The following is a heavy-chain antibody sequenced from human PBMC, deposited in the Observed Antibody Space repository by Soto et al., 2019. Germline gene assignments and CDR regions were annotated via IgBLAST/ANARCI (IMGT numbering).Heavy chain of an antibody. CDR2: ISYDGSNK. CDR1: GFTFSSYA. CDR3: ARTGLRFDYYYYGMDV. D-gene: IGHD5-12*01. V-gene: IGHV3-30-3*01. Sequence: SLRLSCAASGFTFSSYAMHWVRQAPGKGLEWVAVISYDGSNKYYADSVKGRFTISRDNSKNTLYLQMNSLRAEDTAVYYCARTGLRFDYYYYGMDVWGQGTTVTVSS. J-gene: IGHJ6*02.